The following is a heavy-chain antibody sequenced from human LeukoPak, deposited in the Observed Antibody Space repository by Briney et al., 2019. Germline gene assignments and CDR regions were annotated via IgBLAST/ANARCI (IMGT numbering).Heavy chain of an antibody. CDR3: ARAFTSTGYYYVEY. D-gene: IGHD3-22*01. CDR1: GFTFSSFG. CDR2: IWYDGNNK. J-gene: IGHJ4*02. Sequence: GGSLRLSCAASGFTFSSFGMHXXXQAPGKXXXXXXVIWYDGNNKYYADSVKGRFTISRDNSKNTLYLQMNSLRAEDTAVYYCARAFTSTGYYYVEYWGQGTLVTVSS. V-gene: IGHV3-33*01.